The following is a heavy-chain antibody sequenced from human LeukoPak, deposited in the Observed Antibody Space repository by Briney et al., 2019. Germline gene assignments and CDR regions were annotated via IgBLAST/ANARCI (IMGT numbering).Heavy chain of an antibody. J-gene: IGHJ4*02. CDR1: GGSISSYY. Sequence: SETLSLTCTVSGGSISSYYRSWIRQPPGKGLEWIGYIYYSGSTNYNPSLKSRVTISVDTSKNQFSLKLSSVTAADTAVYYCARDPRSGYSYGSGFDYWGQGTLVTVSS. CDR2: IYYSGST. CDR3: ARDPRSGYSYGSGFDY. D-gene: IGHD5-18*01. V-gene: IGHV4-59*01.